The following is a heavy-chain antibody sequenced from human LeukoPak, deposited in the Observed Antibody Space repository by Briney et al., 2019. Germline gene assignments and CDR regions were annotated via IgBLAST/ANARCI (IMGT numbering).Heavy chain of an antibody. CDR3: ARDGGYHSSGPFDY. Sequence: PGRSLRLSCAASGFTFSSHGMHWVRQAPGKWLEWVSIIWYDGSHESYAASAKGRLTISRDHSTNTLYFQLHSLRAEDTAVYYCARDGGYHSSGPFDYWGQGTLVTVSS. V-gene: IGHV3-33*02. CDR1: GFTFSSHG. D-gene: IGHD3-22*01. J-gene: IGHJ4*02. CDR2: IWYDGSHE.